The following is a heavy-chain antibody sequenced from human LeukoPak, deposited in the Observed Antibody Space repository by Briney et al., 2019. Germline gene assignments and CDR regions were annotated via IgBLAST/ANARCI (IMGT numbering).Heavy chain of an antibody. CDR2: IYNSGSTNYN. CDR3: ARHTTGRALREFDY. CDR1: GGSISGHY. Sequence: SETLSLTCTVSGGSISGHYWSWLRQSPGKGLEWIAYIYNSGSTNYNNYNPSLKSRVIMSMDTSNNQLSLIVSSVTAADTAVYYCARHTTGRALREFDYWGQATLVTVSA. V-gene: IGHV4-59*08. J-gene: IGHJ4*02. D-gene: IGHD2-8*01.